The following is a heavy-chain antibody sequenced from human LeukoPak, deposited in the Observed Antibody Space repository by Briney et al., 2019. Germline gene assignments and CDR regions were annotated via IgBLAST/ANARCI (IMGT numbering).Heavy chain of an antibody. V-gene: IGHV4-39*07. CDR2: LFYSGST. Sequence: SETLSLTCTVSGGSITSSRYYWGWIRQPPGKGLEWIGSLFYSGSTYYNPSLKSRITTSGDTSKNQFSLNLSSVTAADAAVYYCASGEEMASIYGAFDIWGQGTMVTVSS. J-gene: IGHJ3*02. CDR1: GGSITSSRYY. CDR3: ASGEEMASIYGAFDI. D-gene: IGHD5-24*01.